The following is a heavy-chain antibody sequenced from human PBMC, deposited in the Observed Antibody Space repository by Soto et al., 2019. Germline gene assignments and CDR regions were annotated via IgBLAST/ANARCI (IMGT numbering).Heavy chain of an antibody. J-gene: IGHJ4*02. CDR3: ARGWLRDAWMY. CDR2: ISAGSTYI. V-gene: IGHV3-21*01. Sequence: EVQLVESGGGLVQPGGSLRLSCAASGFIFSSYTMNWVRQAPGKGLEWVSSISAGSTYIYYADSLKGRFTISRDNAYKSLYLQMNSLRAEDTAVDFWARGWLRDAWMYWGQGTLVTVSS. CDR1: GFIFSSYT. D-gene: IGHD5-12*01.